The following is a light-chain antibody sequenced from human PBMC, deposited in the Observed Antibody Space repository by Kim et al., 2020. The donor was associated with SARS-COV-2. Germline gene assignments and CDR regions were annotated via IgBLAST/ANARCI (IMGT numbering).Light chain of an antibody. V-gene: IGKV1-9*01. CDR2: AAS. J-gene: IGKJ2*01. CDR1: QGISSY. Sequence: DIQLTQSPSFLSASVGDRVTITCRASQGISSYLAWYQQKPGKAPKLLIYAASTLQSGVPSRFSGSGSGTEFTLTISSLQPEDFATYYCQQLNSYPHTFDQGTKLEI. CDR3: QQLNSYPHT.